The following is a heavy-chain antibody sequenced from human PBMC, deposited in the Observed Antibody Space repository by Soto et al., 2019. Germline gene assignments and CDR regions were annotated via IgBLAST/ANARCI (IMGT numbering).Heavy chain of an antibody. CDR3: ARVDYRYSTEISYYYRYGMDV. J-gene: IGHJ6*02. CDR2: ISFNGTNK. CDR1: GFAFNSYA. Sequence: QVQLVESGGGVVQPARSLRLSCAASGFAFNSYAMHWIRQAPGKGLEWVAVISFNGTNKYYVDSVKGRFTISRDNSKNTLYLQMSSLRAEDTANYYCARVDYRYSTEISYYYRYGMDVWGQGTTVTVSS. D-gene: IGHD4-17*01. V-gene: IGHV3-30-3*01.